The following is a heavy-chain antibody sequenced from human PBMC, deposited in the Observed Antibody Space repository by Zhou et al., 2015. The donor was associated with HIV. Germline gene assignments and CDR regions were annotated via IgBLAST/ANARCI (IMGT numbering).Heavy chain of an antibody. V-gene: IGHV1-69*12. CDR2: IIPIFGTA. D-gene: IGHD2-2*03. CDR1: GGTFSSYA. CDR3: ARDITPVDIVVVPAASRAFDI. J-gene: IGHJ3*02. Sequence: QVQLVQSGAEVKKPGSSVKVSCKASGGTFSSYAISWVRQAPGQGLEWMGGIIPIFGTANYAQKFQGRVTITADESTSTAYMELSSLRSEDTAVYYCARDITPVDIVVVPAASRAFDIWGQGTMVTVSS.